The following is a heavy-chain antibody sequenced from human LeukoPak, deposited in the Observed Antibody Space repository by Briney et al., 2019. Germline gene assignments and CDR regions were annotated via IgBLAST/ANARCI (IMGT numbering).Heavy chain of an antibody. V-gene: IGHV3-72*01. CDR3: TTVKDSGSYSFDY. D-gene: IGHD1-26*01. J-gene: IGHJ4*02. Sequence: PGGSLRLSCAVSGFTFSDHYMDWVRQAPGKGLEWVGRSRNKANSYTTEYAPSVKGRFTISRDDSMNSLYLQMNGLKIEDTAVYYCTTVKDSGSYSFDYWGQGTLVTVSS. CDR1: GFTFSDHY. CDR2: SRNKANSYTT.